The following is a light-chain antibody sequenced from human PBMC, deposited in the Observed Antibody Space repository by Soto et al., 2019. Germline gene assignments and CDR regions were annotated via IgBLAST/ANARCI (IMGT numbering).Light chain of an antibody. J-gene: IGKJ2*01. CDR2: KAS. CDR1: QSISSW. Sequence: DIPMTQSPSTLSASVGDRVTITCRASQSISSWLAWYQQKPGKAPNLLIYKASSLQSGVPSRFSGNGSGTEFTLTISSLQPDDFATYYCQQYNSYSPTFGQGTKLEI. CDR3: QQYNSYSPT. V-gene: IGKV1-5*03.